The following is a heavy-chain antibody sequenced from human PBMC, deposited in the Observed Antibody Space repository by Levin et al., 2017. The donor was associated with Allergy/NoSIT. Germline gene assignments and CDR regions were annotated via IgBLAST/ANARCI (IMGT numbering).Heavy chain of an antibody. D-gene: IGHD6-19*01. J-gene: IGHJ2*01. CDR1: GGSISSSRYY. CDR3: ARDGLDSSGWLQPHWYFDL. CDR2: IYYSGST. V-gene: IGHV4-39*07. Sequence: SQTLSLPCTVSGGSISSSRYYWGWIRQPPGKGLEWIGSIYYSGSTYYNPSLKSRVTISVDTSKNQFSLKLSSVTAADTAVYYCARDGLDSSGWLQPHWYFDLWGRGTLVTVSS.